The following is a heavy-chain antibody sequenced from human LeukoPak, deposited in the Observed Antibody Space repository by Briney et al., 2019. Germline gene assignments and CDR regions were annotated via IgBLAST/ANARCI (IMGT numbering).Heavy chain of an antibody. J-gene: IGHJ4*02. D-gene: IGHD1-7*01. V-gene: IGHV4-39*07. CDR2: IYYTGGT. CDR3: ARNSIELELRYFDY. Sequence: SETLSLTCSVSGGSISSSSYYWGWIRQPPGKGLEWVGSIYYTGGTYYNPSLRSRVTISVDTSKNQFSLKLSSVTAADTAVYYCARNSIELELRYFDYWGQGTLVTVSS. CDR1: GGSISSSSYY.